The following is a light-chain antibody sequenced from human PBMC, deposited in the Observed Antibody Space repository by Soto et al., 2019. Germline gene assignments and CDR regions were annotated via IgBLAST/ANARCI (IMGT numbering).Light chain of an antibody. CDR3: QHYGTSHFT. V-gene: IGKV3-20*01. CDR2: GAS. Sequence: EIVLTQSPGTLSSSPGERATLSCRASQSVSSTYLTWFQQKPGQAPRLLIDGASSRATGIPDRFSGSGSGTDFTLTISRLEPEDFAVYYCQHYGTSHFTFGPGTKVDI. CDR1: QSVSSTY. J-gene: IGKJ3*01.